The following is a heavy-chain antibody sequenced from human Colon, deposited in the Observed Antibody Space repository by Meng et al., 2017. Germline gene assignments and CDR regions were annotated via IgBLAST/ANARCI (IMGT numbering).Heavy chain of an antibody. CDR3: VRMTPGVGLTGIDY. J-gene: IGHJ4*02. CDR2: IRNKDYGYTT. D-gene: IGHD1-26*01. Sequence: GESLKISCAASGFTFSDYYMDWVRQAPGKGLEWVALIRNKDYGYTTDYAASVRGRFTISRDDSKNSLYLQMNSMKTDDTAVYYCVRMTPGVGLTGIDYWGQGTLVTVSS. V-gene: IGHV3-72*01. CDR1: GFTFSDYY.